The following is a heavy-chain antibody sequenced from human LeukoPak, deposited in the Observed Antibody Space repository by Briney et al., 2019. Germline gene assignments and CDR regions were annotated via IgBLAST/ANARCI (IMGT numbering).Heavy chain of an antibody. J-gene: IGHJ6*03. CDR1: GFTFSSYA. Sequence: GGSLRLSCAASGFTFSSYAMSWVRQAPGKGLEWVSAISGSGGSTYYADSVKGRFTISRDNSKNTLYLQMNSLRAEDTAVYYCANHALAARPHYYYYYYMDVWGKGTTVTVSS. V-gene: IGHV3-23*01. D-gene: IGHD6-6*01. CDR3: ANHALAARPHYYYYYYMDV. CDR2: ISGSGGST.